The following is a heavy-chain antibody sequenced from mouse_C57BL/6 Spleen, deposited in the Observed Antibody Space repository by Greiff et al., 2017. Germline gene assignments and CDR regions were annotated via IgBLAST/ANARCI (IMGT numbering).Heavy chain of an antibody. J-gene: IGHJ1*03. D-gene: IGHD1-1*01. CDR1: GYTFTDYE. CDR3: TRRRKYYGQGYFDV. Sequence: VQLQQSGAELVRPGASVTLSCKASGYTFTDYEMHWVKQTPVHGLEWIGAIDPETGGTAYNQKFKGKAILTADKSSSTAYMELRSLTSEDSAVYYCTRRRKYYGQGYFDVWGTGTTVTVSS. V-gene: IGHV1-15*01. CDR2: IDPETGGT.